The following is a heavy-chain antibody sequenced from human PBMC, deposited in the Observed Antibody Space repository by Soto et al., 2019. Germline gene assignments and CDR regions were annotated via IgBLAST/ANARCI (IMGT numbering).Heavy chain of an antibody. Sequence: QVQLQESGPGLVKPSQTLSLTCTVSGGSISSGGYYWSWIRQHPGKGLEWIGYIYYSGSTSYNPSRKSRDTISVDTSKNQFSLKLSSVPAAGTAVYYCATERSLPRPNWFDPWGQGTLVTVSS. CDR1: GGSISSGGYY. CDR3: ATERSLPRPNWFDP. J-gene: IGHJ5*02. CDR2: IYYSGST. D-gene: IGHD6-13*01. V-gene: IGHV4-31*03.